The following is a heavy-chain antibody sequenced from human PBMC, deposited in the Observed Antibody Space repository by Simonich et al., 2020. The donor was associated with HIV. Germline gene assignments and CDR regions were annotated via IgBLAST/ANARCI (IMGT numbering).Heavy chain of an antibody. CDR2: INHSGTT. CDR1: GGSFSSYY. D-gene: IGHD3-22*01. CDR3: ATQSMIVVAGDDDAFDI. J-gene: IGHJ3*02. Sequence: QVQLQQWGAGLLKPSETLSLTCAVYGGSFSSYYWSWIRQPPGKGLEWIGEINHSGTTTYNPSLKGRVTISVDTSKNQFSLKLNSVTAADTAVYYCATQSMIVVAGDDDAFDIWGQGTMVTVSS. V-gene: IGHV4-34*01.